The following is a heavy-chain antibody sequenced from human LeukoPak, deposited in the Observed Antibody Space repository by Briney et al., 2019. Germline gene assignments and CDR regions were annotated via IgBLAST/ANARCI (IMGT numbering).Heavy chain of an antibody. CDR3: ARDRYCSSTSCYGGYYYYGMDV. CDR2: IIPILGIA. J-gene: IGHJ6*02. Sequence: GASVKVSCKASGGTFSSCTISWVRQAPGQGLEWMGRIIPILGIANYAQKFQGRVTITADKSTSTAYMELSSLRSEDTAVYYCARDRYCSSTSCYGGYYYYGMDVWGQGTTVTVSS. V-gene: IGHV1-69*04. CDR1: GGTFSSCT. D-gene: IGHD2-2*01.